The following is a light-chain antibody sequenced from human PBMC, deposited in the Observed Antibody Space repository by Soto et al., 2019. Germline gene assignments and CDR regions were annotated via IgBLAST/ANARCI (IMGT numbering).Light chain of an antibody. CDR1: NRDVGSYNL. CDR2: EVR. J-gene: IGLJ3*02. V-gene: IGLV2-14*01. CDR3: SSYTTTSTPV. Sequence: QSALTQPASVSGSPGQSITIACTGTNRDVGSYNLVSWYQQRPGEAPKLIISEVRNRPSGISYRFTGSKSGNTASLTISGLQAEDEADYYCSSYTTTSTPVFGGGTQVTVL.